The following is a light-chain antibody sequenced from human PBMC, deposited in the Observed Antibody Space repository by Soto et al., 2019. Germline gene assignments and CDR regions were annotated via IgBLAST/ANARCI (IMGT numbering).Light chain of an antibody. CDR2: RAS. CDR3: QQYGSSPPSWT. CDR1: QSVSSSS. J-gene: IGKJ1*01. Sequence: TVLTQSPGTLSLSPGERATLSCRASQSVSSSSLAWYQQKPGQAPRLLIYRASSRATGIPDRFSGSGFGTDFTLTISRLEPEDFAVYYCQQYGSSPPSWTFGQGTKVEIK. V-gene: IGKV3-20*01.